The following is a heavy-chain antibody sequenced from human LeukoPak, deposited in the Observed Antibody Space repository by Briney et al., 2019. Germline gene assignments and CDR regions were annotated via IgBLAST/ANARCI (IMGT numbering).Heavy chain of an antibody. CDR1: GGSISSYY. J-gene: IGHJ5*02. D-gene: IGHD6-19*01. V-gene: IGHV4-59*01. CDR2: IYYSGST. CDR3: ARGRRLNHIAVAGTGGGSWFDP. Sequence: SETLSLTCTVSGGSISSYYWSWIRQPPGKGLEWIGYIYYSGSTNYNPSLKSRVTISVDTSKNQFSLKLSSVTAADTAVYYCARGRRLNHIAVAGTGGGSWFDPWGQGTLVTVSS.